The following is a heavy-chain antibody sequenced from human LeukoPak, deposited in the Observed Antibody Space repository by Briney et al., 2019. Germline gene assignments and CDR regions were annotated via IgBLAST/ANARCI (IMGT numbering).Heavy chain of an antibody. CDR3: ARGPWIQLWFGSVTYYFDY. Sequence: SETLSLTCAVYGGSFSGYYWSWIRQPPGKGLEWIGEINHSGSTNYNPPLKSRVTISVDTSKNQFSLKLSSVTAADTAVYYCARGPWIQLWFGSVTYYFDYWGQGTLVTVSS. D-gene: IGHD5-18*01. CDR1: GGSFSGYY. V-gene: IGHV4-34*01. CDR2: INHSGST. J-gene: IGHJ4*02.